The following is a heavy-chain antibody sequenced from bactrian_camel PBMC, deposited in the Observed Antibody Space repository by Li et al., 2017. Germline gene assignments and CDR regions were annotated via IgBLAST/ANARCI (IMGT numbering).Heavy chain of an antibody. D-gene: IGHD1*01. CDR2: ITTGGGGA. J-gene: IGHJ4*01. CDR1: EEEYTTC. CDR3: AADFFQYCKTDRLAY. V-gene: IGHV3S53*01. Sequence: HVQLVESGGGSVQAGGSLKLSCVASEEEYTTCIGWFRQAPGKERGGVATITTGGGGAVYADSVQGRFTISRDNAKNMVDLQMNSLKPEDTAVYYCAADFFQYCKTDRLAYWGQGTQVTVS.